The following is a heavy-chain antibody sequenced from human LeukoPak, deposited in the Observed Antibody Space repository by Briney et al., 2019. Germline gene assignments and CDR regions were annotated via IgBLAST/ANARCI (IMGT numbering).Heavy chain of an antibody. D-gene: IGHD2-15*01. J-gene: IGHJ4*02. CDR3: ARDLRPYCSGGSCSGDY. V-gene: IGHV3-21*01. CDR2: ISSSSSYI. CDR1: GFTFSSYS. Sequence: GGSLRLSCAASGFTFSSYSMNWVRQAPGKGLEWVSSISSSSSYIYYADSVKGRFTISRDNAKNSLYLQMNSLRAEDTAVYYCARDLRPYCSGGSCSGDYWGQGTLATVSS.